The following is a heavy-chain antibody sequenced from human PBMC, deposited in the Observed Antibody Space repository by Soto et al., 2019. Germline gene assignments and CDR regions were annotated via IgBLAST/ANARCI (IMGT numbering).Heavy chain of an antibody. CDR2: INPNSGGT. Sequence: ASMKVSCKASGYTFTGYYMHWARQAPGQGLEWMGWINPNSGGTNYAQKFQGWVTMTRDTSISTAYMELSRLRSDDTAVYYCARDGTMVRGFDIWGQGTMVTVSS. D-gene: IGHD3-10*01. CDR1: GYTFTGYY. V-gene: IGHV1-2*04. CDR3: ARDGTMVRGFDI. J-gene: IGHJ3*02.